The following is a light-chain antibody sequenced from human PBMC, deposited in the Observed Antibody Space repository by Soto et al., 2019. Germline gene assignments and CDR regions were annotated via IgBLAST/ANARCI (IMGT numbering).Light chain of an antibody. CDR2: DVS. Sequence: DIQMTQAPSTLSASVGDRITITCRASQSISGSLAWCQHRPGEAPKLLIYDVSTLESGVQSRLSGLGYGTEFTLSISGLQPDDLGPSYGQKYYMGWTLTQGTNVDIK. CDR3: QKYYMGWT. V-gene: IGKV1-5*01. CDR1: QSISGS. J-gene: IGKJ1*01.